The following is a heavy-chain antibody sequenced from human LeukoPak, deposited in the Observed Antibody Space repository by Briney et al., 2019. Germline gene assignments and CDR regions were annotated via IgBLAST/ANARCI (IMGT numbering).Heavy chain of an antibody. CDR2: FRSSGGST. V-gene: IGHV3-64*05. Sequence: GGSLTLSCSASGFTFSSYAMHWVRQAPGKGLEYVSAFRSSGGSTYYADSVKGRFTISRDNSEKTLYFQMNSLRAADTAVYYCVRSTFIVVVGYSYYGMDVWGQGTTVTVSS. J-gene: IGHJ6*02. CDR1: GFTFSSYA. D-gene: IGHD2-15*01. CDR3: VRSTFIVVVGYSYYGMDV.